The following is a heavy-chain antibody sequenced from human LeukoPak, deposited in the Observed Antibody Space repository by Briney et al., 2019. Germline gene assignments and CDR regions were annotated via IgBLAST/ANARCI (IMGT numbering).Heavy chain of an antibody. J-gene: IGHJ4*02. CDR2: TRNKANSYTT. CDR1: GVTFSDHC. CDR3: AKALYIYGGIDY. V-gene: IGHV3-72*01. D-gene: IGHD5-18*01. Sequence: AGASLRLSWAASGVTFSDHCLDWVSDAPGKGLEWAGCTRNKANSYTTQYAASVKGRFTISRDDSKNSLYLQMNSLRAEDMALYYCAKALYIYGGIDYWGQGTLVTVPS.